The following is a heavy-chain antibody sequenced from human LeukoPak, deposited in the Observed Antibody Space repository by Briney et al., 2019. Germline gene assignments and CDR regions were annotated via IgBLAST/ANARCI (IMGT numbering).Heavy chain of an antibody. J-gene: IGHJ4*02. D-gene: IGHD3-9*01. CDR2: VNSNIGDT. V-gene: IGHV1-2*02. CDR1: GYSFTDYY. Sequence: GASVKVSCKASGYSFTDYYIHWVRQAPGQGLEWMGWVNSNIGDTYYAQKFRGRLAITRDKSITTVHMELSSLRSNDTAVYYCARDVLGYDISASDWGQGTLVTVSS. CDR3: ARDVLGYDISASD.